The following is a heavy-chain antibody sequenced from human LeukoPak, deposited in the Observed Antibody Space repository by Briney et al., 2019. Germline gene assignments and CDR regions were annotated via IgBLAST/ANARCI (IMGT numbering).Heavy chain of an antibody. CDR2: ISYDGSDK. J-gene: IGHJ4*02. V-gene: IGHV3-30-3*01. D-gene: IGHD3-22*01. Sequence: GGSLRLSCAASRFTFRDYAMHWVRQAPGKGLEWVALISYDGSDKYYADSVKGRFTISRDNSKNTLYLQMNSLRTEDTTVYYCVRGRYYYDSSGYLDYWGQGTLVTVSS. CDR1: RFTFRDYA. CDR3: VRGRYYYDSSGYLDY.